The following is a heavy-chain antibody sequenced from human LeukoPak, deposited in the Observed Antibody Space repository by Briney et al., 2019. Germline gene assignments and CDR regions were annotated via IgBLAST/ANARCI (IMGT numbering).Heavy chain of an antibody. Sequence: GGSLRLSCAASGFTFSSYWMTWVRQAPGKGLEWVANIKQDGSEKYYVDSVKGRFTISRDNSKNTLYLQMNSLRAEDTAVYYCAKDHLPYLYYYDSSSNFVLDYWGQGTLVTVSS. D-gene: IGHD3-22*01. CDR1: GFTFSSYW. CDR3: AKDHLPYLYYYDSSSNFVLDY. CDR2: IKQDGSEK. J-gene: IGHJ4*02. V-gene: IGHV3-7*03.